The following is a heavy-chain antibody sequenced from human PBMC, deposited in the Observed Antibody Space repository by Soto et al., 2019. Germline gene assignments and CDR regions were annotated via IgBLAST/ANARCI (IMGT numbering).Heavy chain of an antibody. D-gene: IGHD3-22*01. J-gene: IGHJ1*01. V-gene: IGHV1-2*02. CDR2: INANSGGT. Sequence: QVQLVQSGAEVKKPGASVKVSCKASGYTFTGYYMHWVRQAPGQGLEWMGWINANSGGTNYAQKFQGRVTMTRDTSIRTAYMELSRLRSDDTAVYYSARGRGSIHSGYYYVNYFQHWGQGTLVTVSS. CDR1: GYTFTGYY. CDR3: ARGRGSIHSGYYYVNYFQH.